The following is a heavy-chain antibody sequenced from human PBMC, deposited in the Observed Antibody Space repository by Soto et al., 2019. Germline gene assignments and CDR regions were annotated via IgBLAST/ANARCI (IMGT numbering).Heavy chain of an antibody. Sequence: ASVKVSCKASGGTFSSYAISWVRQAPGQGLEWMGGIIPIFGTANYAQKFQGRVTITADESTSTAYMELSSLRSEDTAVYYCARGTIAAAGTQVYYYYYGMDVWGQGTTVTVSS. J-gene: IGHJ6*02. CDR2: IIPIFGTA. D-gene: IGHD6-13*01. CDR3: ARGTIAAAGTQVYYYYYGMDV. V-gene: IGHV1-69*13. CDR1: GGTFSSYA.